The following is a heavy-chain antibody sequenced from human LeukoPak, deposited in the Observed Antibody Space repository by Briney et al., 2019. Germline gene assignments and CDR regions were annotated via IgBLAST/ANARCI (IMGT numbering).Heavy chain of an antibody. Sequence: PGGALRLSHAVAGFIVNNKYMTWVRQAGGKGLEWVSVIYEGGSSDYADSVKGRFSVSRDDSKNTVYLQMNSLRAEDTALYYCASYNQRLSNWFFDLWGRGTLVTVSS. D-gene: IGHD6-25*01. CDR3: ASYNQRLSNWFFDL. CDR2: IYEGGSS. CDR1: GFIVNNKY. J-gene: IGHJ2*01. V-gene: IGHV3-53*01.